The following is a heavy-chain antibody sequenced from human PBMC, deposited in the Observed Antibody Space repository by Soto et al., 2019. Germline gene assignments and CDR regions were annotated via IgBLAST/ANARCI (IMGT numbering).Heavy chain of an antibody. CDR2: IYYSGST. CDR1: GGSISSYY. Sequence: SETLSLTCTVSGGSISSYYWSWIRQPPGKGLEWIGYIYYSGSTNYNPSLKSRVTISVDTSKNQFSLKLSSVTAADTAVYYCARVRGTTKPGYCSGGSCPDFDYWGQGTQVTVSS. D-gene: IGHD2-15*01. V-gene: IGHV4-59*01. J-gene: IGHJ4*02. CDR3: ARVRGTTKPGYCSGGSCPDFDY.